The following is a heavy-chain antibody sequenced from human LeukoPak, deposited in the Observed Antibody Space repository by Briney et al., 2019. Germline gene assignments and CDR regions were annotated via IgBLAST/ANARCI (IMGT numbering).Heavy chain of an antibody. V-gene: IGHV3-30*18. CDR2: ISYDGSNK. CDR3: AKDLRVVVVAATFYYYGMDV. CDR1: GFTFSSYG. J-gene: IGHJ6*02. D-gene: IGHD2-15*01. Sequence: GGSLRLSCAASGFTFSSYGMHWVRQAPGKGLEWVAVISYDGSNKYYADSVKGRFTISRDNSKNTLYLQMNSPRAEDTAVYYCAKDLRVVVVAATFYYYGMDVWGQGATVTVSS.